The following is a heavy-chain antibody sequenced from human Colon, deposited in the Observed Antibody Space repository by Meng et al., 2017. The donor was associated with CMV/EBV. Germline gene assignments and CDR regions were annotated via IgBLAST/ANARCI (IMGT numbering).Heavy chain of an antibody. Sequence: QGHLQRWGAGLLKPSETLSLTCAVYGGSFSGYYWSWIRQPPGKGLEWIGEINHSGSTNYNPSLKSRVTISVDTSKNQFSLKLSSVAAADTAVYYCARGLYGSGRHQIDYWGQGTLVTVSS. CDR3: ARGLYGSGRHQIDY. D-gene: IGHD3-10*01. V-gene: IGHV4-34*01. J-gene: IGHJ4*02. CDR1: GGSFSGYY. CDR2: INHSGST.